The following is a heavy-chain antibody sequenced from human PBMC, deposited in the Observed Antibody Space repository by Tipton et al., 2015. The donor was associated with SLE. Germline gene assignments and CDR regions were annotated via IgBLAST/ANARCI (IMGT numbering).Heavy chain of an antibody. D-gene: IGHD1-14*01. Sequence: GSLRLSCAASGFTFRTYVMSWVRQAPGKGLEWVSAIRGTGDTSYYAESVEGRFTISRDNSKNTLFLQMNSLRAEDTAVYYCARFFRTRQGDTLTGYFDYWGQGAQLSVSS. J-gene: IGHJ4*02. V-gene: IGHV3-23*01. CDR3: ARFFRTRQGDTLTGYFDY. CDR1: GFTFRTYV. CDR2: IRGTGDTS.